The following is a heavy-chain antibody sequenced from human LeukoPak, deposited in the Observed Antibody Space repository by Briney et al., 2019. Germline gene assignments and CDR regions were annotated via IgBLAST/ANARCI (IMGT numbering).Heavy chain of an antibody. CDR2: ISSSSSYI. J-gene: IGHJ4*02. CDR3: ARGGTTFEK. Sequence: GGSLRLSCGASAFTLSTYAMSWVRQAPGKGLEWVSSISSSSSYIYYADSVKGRFTISRDNAKNSLYLQMNSLRADDTAVYYCARGGTTFEKWGQGTLVTVSS. CDR1: AFTLSTYA. D-gene: IGHD2/OR15-2a*01. V-gene: IGHV3-21*01.